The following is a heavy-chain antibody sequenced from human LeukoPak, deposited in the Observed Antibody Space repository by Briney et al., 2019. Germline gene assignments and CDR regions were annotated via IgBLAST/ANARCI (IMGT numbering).Heavy chain of an antibody. D-gene: IGHD6-19*01. J-gene: IGHJ6*02. CDR3: ARLPMIRGWSDV. Sequence: NPSETLSLTCTVSGGSISSYYWSWIRQPPGKGLEWIGYIYYSGSTNYNPSLKSRVTISVDTSKNQFSLKLSSVTAADTAVYYCARLPMIRGWSDVWGQGTTVTVSS. CDR2: IYYSGST. V-gene: IGHV4-59*08. CDR1: GGSISSYY.